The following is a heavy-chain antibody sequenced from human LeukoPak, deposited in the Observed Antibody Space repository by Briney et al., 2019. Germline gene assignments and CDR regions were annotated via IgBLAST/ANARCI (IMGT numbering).Heavy chain of an antibody. J-gene: IGHJ6*04. V-gene: IGHV3-7*01. CDR2: IKQDGSEK. CDR3: AELGITMIGGV. Sequence: TGGSLRLSCAASGFTFSSYSVNWVRQAPGKGLEWVANIKQDGSEKYYVDSVKGRFTISRDNAKNSLYLQMNSLRAEDTAVYYCAELGITMIGGVWGKGTTVTTSS. CDR1: GFTFSSYS. D-gene: IGHD3-10*02.